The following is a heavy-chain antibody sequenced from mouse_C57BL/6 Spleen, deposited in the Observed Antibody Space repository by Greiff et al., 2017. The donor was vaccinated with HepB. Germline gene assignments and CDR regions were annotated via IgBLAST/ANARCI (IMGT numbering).Heavy chain of an antibody. CDR2: ISGGGGNT. CDR3: ARGDYYGSSYPFAY. CDR1: GFTFSSYT. D-gene: IGHD1-1*01. Sequence: EVQVVESGGGLVKPGGSLKLSCAASGFTFSSYTMSWVRQTPEKRLEWVATISGGGGNTYYPDSVKGRFTISRDNAKNTLYLQMSSLRSEDTALYYCARGDYYGSSYPFAYWGQGTLVTVSA. J-gene: IGHJ3*01. V-gene: IGHV5-9*01.